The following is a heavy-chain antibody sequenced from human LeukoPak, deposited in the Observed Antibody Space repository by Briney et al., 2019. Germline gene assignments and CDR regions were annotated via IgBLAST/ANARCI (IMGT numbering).Heavy chain of an antibody. Sequence: GGPLRLSCAASGFTLSSHWMTWVRQAPGKGLEWVANINQDGSARYYVDSVKGRFTISRDNAKNSMYLQMNSLRAEDTAVYYCARWEIRGTAHQLDYWGQGTLVTVSS. CDR1: GFTLSSHW. D-gene: IGHD1-7*01. J-gene: IGHJ4*02. CDR3: ARWEIRGTAHQLDY. CDR2: INQDGSAR. V-gene: IGHV3-7*01.